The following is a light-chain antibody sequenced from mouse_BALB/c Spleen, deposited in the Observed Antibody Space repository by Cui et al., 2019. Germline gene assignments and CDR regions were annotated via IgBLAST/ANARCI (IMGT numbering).Light chain of an antibody. CDR1: ENICSN. V-gene: IGKV12-46*01. CDR2: AAT. Sequence: DIQMTQSPASLRVSVEETITSTCRANENICSNLAWVQQKQGKSPQLLVYAATNLADGVPSRFSGSGSGTQYSLKFNSLQSEDFGSYYCQQVWGTPYTFGGVTKLEIK. J-gene: IGKJ2*01. CDR3: QQVWGTPYT.